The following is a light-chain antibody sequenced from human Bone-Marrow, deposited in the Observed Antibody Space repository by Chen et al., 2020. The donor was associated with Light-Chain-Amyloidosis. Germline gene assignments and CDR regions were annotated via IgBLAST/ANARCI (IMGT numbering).Light chain of an antibody. CDR3: QAWDSSTAWDVV. Sequence: SYELTQPPSVSVSPGQTASITCSGDKLGDKYACWYQQKPGQSPVLVIYQASNRPSGIPERCAGSNSGNAATLTIRGTQAMDEADYYCQAWDSSTAWDVVFGGGTKLTGL. V-gene: IGLV3-1*01. J-gene: IGLJ2*01. CDR1: KLGDKY. CDR2: QAS.